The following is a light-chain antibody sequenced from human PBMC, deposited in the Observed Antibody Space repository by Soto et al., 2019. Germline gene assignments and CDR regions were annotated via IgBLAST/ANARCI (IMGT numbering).Light chain of an antibody. CDR3: QQYVSSSWT. V-gene: IGKV3-20*01. Sequence: EIVLTQSPGTLSLSPGERATLSCRASQSVSSSYLAWYQQKPGQAPRLLIYGASSRATGIPDRFSGTGSGKDFTLTIFRLEPEDFAVYYCQQYVSSSWTFGQGTKVDIK. J-gene: IGKJ1*01. CDR1: QSVSSSY. CDR2: GAS.